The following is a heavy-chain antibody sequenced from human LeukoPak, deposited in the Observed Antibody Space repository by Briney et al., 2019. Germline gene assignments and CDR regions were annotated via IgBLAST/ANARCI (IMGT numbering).Heavy chain of an antibody. V-gene: IGHV3-7*04. J-gene: IGHJ5*02. CDR3: ARGGLRYFAL. CDR1: GFTFGNHW. D-gene: IGHD3-16*01. Sequence: PGGSLRLSCAASGFTFGNHWMSWVRQAPGKGLEWVANIKEDGSEKYYVDSVKGRCTISRDNANNSLYLQMNSLRVEDTAVYYCARGGLRYFALWGQGAPVAVSS. CDR2: IKEDGSEK.